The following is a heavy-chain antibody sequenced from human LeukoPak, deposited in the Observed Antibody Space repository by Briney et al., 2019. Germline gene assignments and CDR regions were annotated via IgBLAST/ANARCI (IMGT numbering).Heavy chain of an antibody. Sequence: GGSLRPSCGASGFIFSIYETNWVRQAPGKGLEWISYVSAHGDTIYHADSVRGRFTISRDNAKNSLYLQINSLRDEDTALYYCVSAYGGLLDYWGQGTLVTVSS. V-gene: IGHV3-48*03. CDR3: VSAYGGLLDY. CDR2: VSAHGDTI. J-gene: IGHJ4*02. CDR1: GFIFSIYE. D-gene: IGHD3-16*01.